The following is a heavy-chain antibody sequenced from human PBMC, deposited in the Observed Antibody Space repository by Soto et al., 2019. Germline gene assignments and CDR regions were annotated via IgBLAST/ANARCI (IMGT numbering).Heavy chain of an antibody. V-gene: IGHV3-23*01. D-gene: IGHD3-10*01. Sequence: GGSLRLSCAVSGFSLSNYAMIWVRQAPGKGLEWVSAISGSGSNTYYIDSVKGRFTISRDRSKTTLFLQMNDLRAEDTAVYYCAKGGITLVRGSFDYWGQGALVTVSS. J-gene: IGHJ4*02. CDR2: ISGSGSNT. CDR1: GFSLSNYA. CDR3: AKGGITLVRGSFDY.